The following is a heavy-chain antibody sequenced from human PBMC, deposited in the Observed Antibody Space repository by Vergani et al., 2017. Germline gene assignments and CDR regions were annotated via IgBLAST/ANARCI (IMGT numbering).Heavy chain of an antibody. CDR3: VRARCSGPCFMSNWFDS. D-gene: IGHD5-12*01. CDR2: IKSDGSIT. CDR1: GFSFSGYC. V-gene: IGHV3-74*01. Sequence: EVQLVESGGGLIHPGGSLRLSCDISGFSFSGYCMHWVRHSPEKGLVWVSRIKSDGSITNYADSVKGRFTISRDNAKNTLYLEMNSLRGDDTAIYYCVRARCSGPCFMSNWFDSWGQGTLVTVSS. J-gene: IGHJ5*01.